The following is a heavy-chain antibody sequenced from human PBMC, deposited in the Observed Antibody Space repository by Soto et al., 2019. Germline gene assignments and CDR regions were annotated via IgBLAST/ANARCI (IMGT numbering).Heavy chain of an antibody. CDR3: ARGMAAAGNVMDV. CDR1: GFTFSNYW. Sequence: EVPLVESGGGLIQPGGSLRLSCAASGFTFSNYWMQWVRQSPGKGLVWVSRINPDGGSTTYADSVKGRFTTSRDNAKNTLYMQMNTLTAEDTAVYYCARGMAAAGNVMDVWGQGTTVTVSS. J-gene: IGHJ6*02. D-gene: IGHD6-13*01. V-gene: IGHV3-74*01. CDR2: INPDGGST.